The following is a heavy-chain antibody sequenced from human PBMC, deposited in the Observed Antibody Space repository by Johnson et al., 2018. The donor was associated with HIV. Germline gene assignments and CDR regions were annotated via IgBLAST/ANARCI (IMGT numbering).Heavy chain of an antibody. Sequence: VQLVESGGGLVQPGRSLRLSSAASGFTFDDYAMHWVRQGPGKGLEWVSGISWNSGSIGYADSVKGRFTISRDDAKNSLYLQMNSLRAEDTALYYCAGDLGGGYSSSSYAFDIWGQGTMVTVSS. CDR2: ISWNSGSI. J-gene: IGHJ3*02. CDR3: AGDLGGGYSSSSYAFDI. D-gene: IGHD6-6*01. CDR1: GFTFDDYA. V-gene: IGHV3-9*01.